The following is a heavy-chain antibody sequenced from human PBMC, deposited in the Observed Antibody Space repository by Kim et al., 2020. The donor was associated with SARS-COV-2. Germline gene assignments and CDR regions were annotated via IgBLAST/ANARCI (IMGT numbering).Heavy chain of an antibody. J-gene: IGHJ4*02. Sequence: YAQKFQSTVTMTRDTSTSTVYMEQRRLRSEDTTVYYCAREPSGTYYFDYWGQGTSVTVSS. CDR3: AREPSGTYYFDY. D-gene: IGHD1-26*01. V-gene: IGHV1-46*01.